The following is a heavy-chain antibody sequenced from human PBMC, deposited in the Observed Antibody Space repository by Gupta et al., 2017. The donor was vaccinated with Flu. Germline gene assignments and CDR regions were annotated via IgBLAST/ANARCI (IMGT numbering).Heavy chain of an antibody. CDR1: GGSINNNY. CDR2: IYVTGST. J-gene: IGHJ4*02. V-gene: IGHV4-59*03. CDR3: AKFSKGSDSHFHYLDF. D-gene: IGHD3-3*02. Sequence: QVHLQESGPALVKPSATLSLTCPVSGGSINNNYWRWIRQPPGRGLEYIGYIYVTGSTNYNPSLESRVAISVDTSKNQFSLKLSSVTAADTAVYYCAKFSKGSDSHFHYLDFWGLGILVTGSS.